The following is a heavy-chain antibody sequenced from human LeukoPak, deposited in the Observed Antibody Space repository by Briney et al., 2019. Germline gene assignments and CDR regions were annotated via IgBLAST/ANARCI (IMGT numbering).Heavy chain of an antibody. CDR1: GYTFTGYY. CDR2: INPNRGAT. CDR3: AGDPPLLRYFDWLLWRCDY. Sequence: APVKVSCTASGYTFTGYYIHWLRQAPGQGLEWMGGINPNRGATNYAQNFQGRSTMPRETPTHTSYMVRWGLGSDDTAVYYCAGDPPLLRYFDWLLWRCDYWGERALATV. D-gene: IGHD3-9*01. J-gene: IGHJ4*02. V-gene: IGHV1-2*02.